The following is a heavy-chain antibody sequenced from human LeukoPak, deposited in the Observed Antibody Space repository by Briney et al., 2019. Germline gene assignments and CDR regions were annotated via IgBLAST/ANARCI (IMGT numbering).Heavy chain of an antibody. CDR1: GYSISSGYY. D-gene: IGHD3-10*01. V-gene: IGHV4-38-2*01. Sequence: SETLSLTCAVSGYSISSGYYWGWIRQPPGKGLEWIGSIYHGGSTYYNQSLKSRVTISVDTPKNQFSLKLSSVTAADTAVYYCARYYGSGSYSLDYWGQGTLVTVSS. J-gene: IGHJ4*02. CDR3: ARYYGSGSYSLDY. CDR2: IYHGGST.